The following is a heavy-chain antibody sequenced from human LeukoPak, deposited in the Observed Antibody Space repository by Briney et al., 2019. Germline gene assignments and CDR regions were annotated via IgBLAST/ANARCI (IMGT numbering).Heavy chain of an antibody. D-gene: IGHD3-10*01. CDR3: AKSVPGRWGIWFGEY. Sequence: GGSLGLSCVASGFSFSSNGMTWVRQAPGKGLEWVATICGSGDDKYYADSVKGRFTISRDNSKNMLFLQMDSLRAEDTAVYYCAKSVPGRWGIWFGEYWGQRTLVAVSS. J-gene: IGHJ4*02. CDR1: GFSFSSNG. V-gene: IGHV3-23*01. CDR2: ICGSGDDK.